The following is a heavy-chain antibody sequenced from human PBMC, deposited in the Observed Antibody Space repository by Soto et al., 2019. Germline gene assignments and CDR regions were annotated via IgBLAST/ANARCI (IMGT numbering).Heavy chain of an antibody. D-gene: IGHD6-13*01. J-gene: IGHJ4*02. CDR3: AHPEAAAGFFDF. Sequence: QITLKESGPTLVKPTQTLTLTCTFSGFSLSTSGVGVGWIRQPPGKALEWLGRIYWDDDKRYSPSLKRRLTISQDTSKNQVVLTMTNMNPVDTATYYGAHPEAAAGFFDFWGQGTLVTVSS. V-gene: IGHV2-5*02. CDR2: IYWDDDK. CDR1: GFSLSTSGVG.